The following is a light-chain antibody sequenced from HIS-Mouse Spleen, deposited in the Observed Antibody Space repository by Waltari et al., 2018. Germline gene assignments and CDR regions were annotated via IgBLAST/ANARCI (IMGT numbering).Light chain of an antibody. J-gene: IGLJ2*01. CDR2: EDS. Sequence: SYELTQPPSVSVSPGQTARITCSGDAWPTNTAYLYQQKSGQAPVLVIYEDSKRPSGIPEGFSGSSSGTMATLTISGAQVEDEADYYCYSTDSSGNHRVFGGGTKLTVL. CDR3: YSTDSSGNHRV. CDR1: AWPTNT. V-gene: IGLV3-10*01.